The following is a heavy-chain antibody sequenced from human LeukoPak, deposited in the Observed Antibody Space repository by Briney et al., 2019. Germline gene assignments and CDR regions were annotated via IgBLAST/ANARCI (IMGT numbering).Heavy chain of an antibody. V-gene: IGHV4-34*01. Sequence: PSETLSLTCAVYGGSFSSYYWSWIRQPPGKGLEWIGEINHSGSTNYNPSLKSRVNISVDTSKNQFSLKLSSVTAADTAVYYCAILTYYYDSSGYIFDYWGQGTLVTVSS. CDR2: INHSGST. CDR3: AILTYYYDSSGYIFDY. J-gene: IGHJ4*02. CDR1: GGSFSSYY. D-gene: IGHD3-22*01.